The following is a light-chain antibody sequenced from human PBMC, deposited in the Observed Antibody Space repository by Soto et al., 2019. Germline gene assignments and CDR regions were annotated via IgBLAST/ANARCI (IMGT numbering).Light chain of an antibody. CDR2: ENN. CDR3: GTWDSNLSADI. Sequence: QSVLTQPPSVYAAPGQKVTISCSGSSSDIGRTSVSWYQPLPETAPRLLIYENNKRPSGIPDRFSGSKSGTSATLVITGLQTGDEADYFCGTWDSNLSADIFGTGTKVTVL. J-gene: IGLJ1*01. CDR1: SSDIGRTS. V-gene: IGLV1-51*02.